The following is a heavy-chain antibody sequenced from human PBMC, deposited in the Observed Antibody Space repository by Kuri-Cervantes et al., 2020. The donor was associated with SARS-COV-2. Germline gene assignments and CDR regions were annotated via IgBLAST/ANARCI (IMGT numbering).Heavy chain of an antibody. CDR2: IYDSAIT. V-gene: IGHV4-59*01. J-gene: IGHJ5*02. CDR3: ARSPARVLRFLQDGVWFDP. D-gene: IGHD3-3*01. CDR1: GGSINSYH. Sequence: GSLRLSCTVSGGSINSYHWSWIRQPPGKGLEWIGYIYDSAITKYTPSLKSRVTMSVDTSKNQFSLKLTAVTATDTAIYYCARSPARVLRFLQDGVWFDPWGQGTLVTVSS.